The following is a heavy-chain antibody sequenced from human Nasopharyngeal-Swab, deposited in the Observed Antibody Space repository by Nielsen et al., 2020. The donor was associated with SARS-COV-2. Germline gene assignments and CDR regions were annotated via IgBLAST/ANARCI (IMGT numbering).Heavy chain of an antibody. J-gene: IGHJ4*02. D-gene: IGHD3-22*01. Sequence: ASVKVSCKASGYTFTGYYMHWVRQAPGQGLEWMGWINPNSGGTNYAQKFQGWVTMTRDTSISTAYMELSRLRSDDTAVYYCARGEDSSGYNFDYWGQETLVTVSS. CDR3: ARGEDSSGYNFDY. V-gene: IGHV1-2*04. CDR2: INPNSGGT. CDR1: GYTFTGYY.